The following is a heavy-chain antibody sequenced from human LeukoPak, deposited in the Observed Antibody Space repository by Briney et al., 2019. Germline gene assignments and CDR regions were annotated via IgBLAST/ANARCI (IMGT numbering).Heavy chain of an antibody. J-gene: IGHJ4*02. CDR1: GGSISSGSYY. D-gene: IGHD5-12*01. V-gene: IGHV4-61*02. Sequence: PSETLSLTCTVSGGSISSGSYYWSWIRQPAGKGLEWIGRIYTSGSTNYNPSLKSRVTISVDTSKNQFSLKLSSVTAADTAVYYCARATISGYESSPFDCWGQGTLVTVSS. CDR3: ARATISGYESSPFDC. CDR2: IYTSGST.